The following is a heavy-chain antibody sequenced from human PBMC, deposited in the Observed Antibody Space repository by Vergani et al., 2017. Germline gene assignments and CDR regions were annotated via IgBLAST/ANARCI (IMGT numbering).Heavy chain of an antibody. CDR3: ARDNAQYDFWSGSPGFGY. J-gene: IGHJ4*02. CDR1: GFTFSSYE. Sequence: EVQLVESGGGLVQPGGSLRLSCAASGFTFSSYEMNWVRQAPGKGLEWVSYISSRGSTIYYADSVKGRFTISKGKAKKSLYLQMNSLRAEDTAVYYCARDNAQYDFWSGSPGFGYWGQGTLVTVSS. D-gene: IGHD3-3*01. CDR2: ISSRGSTI. V-gene: IGHV3-48*03.